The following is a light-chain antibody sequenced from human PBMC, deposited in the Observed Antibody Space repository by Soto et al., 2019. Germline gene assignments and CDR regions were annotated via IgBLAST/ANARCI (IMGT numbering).Light chain of an antibody. CDR2: DVS. Sequence: QSALTQPASVSGSPGQSITISCTGTSSDVGGYNYVSWYQQHPGKAPKLMIYDVSNRPSGVSNRFSGSKSGNTASLTISGLQAEDEAAYYCSPYTSSSLYVFGTGTKLTVL. CDR1: SSDVGGYNY. J-gene: IGLJ1*01. V-gene: IGLV2-14*03. CDR3: SPYTSSSLYV.